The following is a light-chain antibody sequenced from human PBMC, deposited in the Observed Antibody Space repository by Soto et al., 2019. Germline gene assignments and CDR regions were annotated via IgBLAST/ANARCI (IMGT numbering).Light chain of an antibody. Sequence: IALTQCACTLSLSLGERVTLSCRASQGLXSSYLAWYLQKPGQAPGLLXNRASSRDTGSQDRFSGSGSGTEFTLTISSLQPDDLATYYCQHYTRYSEAFGQGTKVDI. CDR2: RAS. CDR3: QHYTRYSEA. J-gene: IGKJ1*01. CDR1: QGLXSSY. V-gene: IGKV3-20*01.